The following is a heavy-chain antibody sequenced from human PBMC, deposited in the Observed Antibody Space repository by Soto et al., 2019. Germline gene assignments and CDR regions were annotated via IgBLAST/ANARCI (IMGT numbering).Heavy chain of an antibody. CDR2: ISYDGSNK. CDR1: GFTFSSYG. CDR3: AKDLRWFGESVYYYYYMDV. D-gene: IGHD3-10*01. Sequence: GGSLRLSCAASGFTFSSYGMHWVRQAPGKGLEWVAVISYDGSNKYYADSVKGRFTISRDNSTNTLYLQMNSLRAEDTAVYYCAKDLRWFGESVYYYYYMDVWGKGTTVTVSS. J-gene: IGHJ6*03. V-gene: IGHV3-30*18.